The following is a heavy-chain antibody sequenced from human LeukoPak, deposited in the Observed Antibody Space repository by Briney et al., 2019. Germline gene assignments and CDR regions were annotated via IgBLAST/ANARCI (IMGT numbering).Heavy chain of an antibody. J-gene: IGHJ4*02. D-gene: IGHD3-10*01. CDR3: ASENYGSVPPYYFDY. CDR1: GGSINSSNW. CDR2: IYYSGST. Sequence: PSETLSLTCAVSGGSINSSNWWSWVRQPPGKGLEWIGEIYYSGSTNYNPSLKSRVTIAEDKSKNQFSLKLSSVTAADTAVYYCASENYGSVPPYYFDYWGQGTLVTVSS. V-gene: IGHV4-4*02.